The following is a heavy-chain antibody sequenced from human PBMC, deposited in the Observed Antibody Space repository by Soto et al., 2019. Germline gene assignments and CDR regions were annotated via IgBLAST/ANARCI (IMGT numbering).Heavy chain of an antibody. J-gene: IGHJ4*02. Sequence: QVQLQESGPGLVKPSQTLSLTCTVSGGSISSGGYYWSWIRQHPGKGLEWIGYIYYSGSTYYNPSLKSRVTISVDTSKNQFSPKLSSVTAADTAVYYCARDRDYGASYYFDYWGQGTLVTVSS. V-gene: IGHV4-31*03. CDR2: IYYSGST. CDR1: GGSISSGGYY. D-gene: IGHD4-17*01. CDR3: ARDRDYGASYYFDY.